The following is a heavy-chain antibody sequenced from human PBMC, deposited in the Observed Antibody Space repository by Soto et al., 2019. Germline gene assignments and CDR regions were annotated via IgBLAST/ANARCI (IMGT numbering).Heavy chain of an antibody. D-gene: IGHD1-26*01. CDR2: IYSGGKT. CDR1: GGSISGYY. J-gene: IGHJ4*02. V-gene: IGHV4-59*08. CDR3: ARHTSGSYDY. Sequence: SETLSLTCTVSGGSISGYYGSWIRQPPGKGLEWIAYIYSGGKTNYNPALKSRVTISVDTSRNQISLQLSSVTAADTAVYFCARHTSGSYDYWGQGILVTVSS.